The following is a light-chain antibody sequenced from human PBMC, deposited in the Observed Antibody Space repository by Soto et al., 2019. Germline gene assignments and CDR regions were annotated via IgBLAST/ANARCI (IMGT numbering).Light chain of an antibody. CDR3: QSYDSSLSGAI. CDR1: SSNIGAGYD. Sequence: QSVLTQPPAVSGAPGQRVTISCTGSSSNIGAGYDVYWYQQLSGTAPKLLIYGNNNRPSGVPDRFSYSKSDSSASLAITGLQAEDEADYYCQSYDSSLSGAIFGGGTKLTVL. J-gene: IGLJ2*01. V-gene: IGLV1-40*01. CDR2: GNN.